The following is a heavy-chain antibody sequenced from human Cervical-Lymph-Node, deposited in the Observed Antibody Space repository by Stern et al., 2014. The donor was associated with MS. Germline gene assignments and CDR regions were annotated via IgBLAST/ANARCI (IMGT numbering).Heavy chain of an antibody. Sequence: QVQLVESGGGVVQPGRSLRLSCAESGFTFSSYGMHWVRQAPGKGLEWVAVIWYDGSNKYYADSVKGRFTISRDNSKNTLYLQMNSLRAEDTAVYYCARDRRDGYNLPGYWGQGTLVTVSS. CDR2: IWYDGSNK. CDR1: GFTFSSYG. V-gene: IGHV3-33*01. J-gene: IGHJ4*02. D-gene: IGHD5-24*01. CDR3: ARDRRDGYNLPGY.